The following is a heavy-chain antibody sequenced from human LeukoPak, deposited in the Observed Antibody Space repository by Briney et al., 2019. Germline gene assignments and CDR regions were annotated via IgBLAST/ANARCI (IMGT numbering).Heavy chain of an antibody. Sequence: GGSLRLSCSASGFTFSSYAMHWVRQAPGKGLEWVSGIGASGGSTYYADSVKGRFTISRDNSKNTLYLQMNSLRAEDTAVYYCAKKVPANWGSYFDYWGQGTLVTVSS. CDR1: GFTFSSYA. D-gene: IGHD7-27*01. V-gene: IGHV3-23*01. J-gene: IGHJ4*02. CDR2: IGASGGST. CDR3: AKKVPANWGSYFDY.